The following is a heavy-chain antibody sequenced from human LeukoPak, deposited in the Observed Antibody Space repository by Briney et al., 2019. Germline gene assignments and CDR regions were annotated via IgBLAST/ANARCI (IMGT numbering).Heavy chain of an antibody. CDR2: ISSSGSTI. CDR3: ARDFLGYCSGGSCGVDY. D-gene: IGHD2-15*01. CDR1: GFTFSSYE. Sequence: PGGSLRLSCAASGFTFSSYEMNWVRQAPGKGLEWVSYISSSGSTIYYADSVKGRFTISRDNAKNSLYLQMNSLRAEDTAVYYCARDFLGYCSGGSCGVDYWGQGTLVTVSS. V-gene: IGHV3-48*03. J-gene: IGHJ4*02.